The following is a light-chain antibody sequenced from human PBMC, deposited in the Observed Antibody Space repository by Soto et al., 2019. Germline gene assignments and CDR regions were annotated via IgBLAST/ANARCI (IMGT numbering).Light chain of an antibody. J-gene: IGLJ1*01. Sequence: SALAKPRSMSMSPGHSGTISCPGTSSDVGGYDFVSWYQQHPGKAPKLMIYEVSKRPSGVPDRFSGSKSGNTASLTVSGLQAEDEADYYCSSYEGMNIYVFGTGTKV. V-gene: IGLV2-8*02. CDR1: SSDVGGYDF. CDR2: EVS. CDR3: SSYEGMNIYV.